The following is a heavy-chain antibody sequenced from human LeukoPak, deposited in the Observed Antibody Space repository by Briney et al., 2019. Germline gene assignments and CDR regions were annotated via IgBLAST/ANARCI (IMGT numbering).Heavy chain of an antibody. Sequence: ASVKVSCKVSGYTLTELSMHWVRQAPGKGLEWMGGFDPEDGETIYAQKFQGRVTMTEDTSIDTAYMELSSLRSEDTAVYYCARVKPGGYNSLHFDYWGQGTLVTVSS. J-gene: IGHJ4*02. V-gene: IGHV1-24*01. D-gene: IGHD5-24*01. CDR1: GYTLTELS. CDR2: FDPEDGET. CDR3: ARVKPGGYNSLHFDY.